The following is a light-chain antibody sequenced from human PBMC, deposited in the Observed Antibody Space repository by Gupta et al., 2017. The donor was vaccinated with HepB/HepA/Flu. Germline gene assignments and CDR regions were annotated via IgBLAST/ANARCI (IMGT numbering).Light chain of an antibody. CDR2: AAS. V-gene: IGKV1-39*01. J-gene: IGKJ1*01. CDR1: QSISSY. Sequence: DIQMTQSPSSLSASVGDRVTITCRASQSISSYLNWYQQKPGKAPKLLIYAASSLQSGVPSRFSGSGSGTDFTLTISRLQPEDFATYYCQQSDSNPAWTFGQGTKLEIK. CDR3: QQSDSNPAWT.